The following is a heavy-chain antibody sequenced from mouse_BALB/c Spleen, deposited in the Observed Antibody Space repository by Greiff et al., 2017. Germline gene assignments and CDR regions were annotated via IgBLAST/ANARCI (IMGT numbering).Heavy chain of an antibody. CDR3: IYYGNYQGYFDV. D-gene: IGHD2-1*01. J-gene: IGHJ1*01. Sequence: EVKLMESGGDLVKPGGSLKLSCAASGFTFSSYGMSWVRQTPDKRLEWVATISSGGSYTYYPDSVKGRFTISRDNAKNTLYLQMSSLKSEDTAMYYCIYYGNYQGYFDVWGAGTTVTVSS. CDR1: GFTFSSYG. V-gene: IGHV5-6*01. CDR2: ISSGGSYT.